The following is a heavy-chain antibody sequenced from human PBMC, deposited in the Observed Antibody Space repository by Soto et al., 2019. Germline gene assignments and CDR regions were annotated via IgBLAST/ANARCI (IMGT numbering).Heavy chain of an antibody. CDR1: GFTFSSYG. CDR2: ISYDGSNK. V-gene: IGHV3-30*18. Sequence: GGSLRLSCAASGFTFSSYGMHWVRQAPGKELEWVAVISYDGSNKYYADSVKGRFTISRDNSKNTLYLQMNSLRAEDTAVYYCAKANVRYYYGSGSPQHYWGQGTLVTVSS. CDR3: AKANVRYYYGSGSPQHY. J-gene: IGHJ4*02. D-gene: IGHD3-10*01.